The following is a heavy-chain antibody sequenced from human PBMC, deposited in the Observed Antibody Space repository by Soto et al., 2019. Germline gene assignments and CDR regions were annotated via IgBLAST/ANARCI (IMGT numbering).Heavy chain of an antibody. Sequence: ASETLSLTCTVSGGSISSSYWTWIRQPPGKGLEGIRHIYYSGSTKYNPSLKSRVFISIDTSKNQLSLELTSVTAADTSMYFCARDLIAYGMDVWGQGTTVTVSS. CDR3: ARDLIAYGMDV. V-gene: IGHV4-59*01. CDR2: IYYSGST. D-gene: IGHD3-22*01. J-gene: IGHJ6*02. CDR1: GGSISSSY.